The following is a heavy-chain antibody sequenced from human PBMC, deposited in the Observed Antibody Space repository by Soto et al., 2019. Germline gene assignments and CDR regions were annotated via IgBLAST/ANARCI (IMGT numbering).Heavy chain of an antibody. J-gene: IGHJ4*02. CDR3: ARVGGVGEPYYFDY. CDR1: GGSFSGYY. CDR2: INHSGST. Sequence: SETLSLTCAVYGGSFSGYYWSWIRQPPGKGLEWIGEINHSGSTNYNPSLKSRVTISVDTSKNQFSLKLSSVTAADTAVYYCARVGGVGEPYYFDYWGQGTLVTVSS. D-gene: IGHD3-10*01. V-gene: IGHV4-34*01.